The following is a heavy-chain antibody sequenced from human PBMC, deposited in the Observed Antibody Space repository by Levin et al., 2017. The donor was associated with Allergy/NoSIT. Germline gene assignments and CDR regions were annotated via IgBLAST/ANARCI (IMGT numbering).Heavy chain of an antibody. CDR1: GYTFTSYG. Sequence: GESLKISCKASGYTFTSYGISWVRQAPGQGLEWMGWISAYNGNTNYAQKLQGRVTMTTDTSTSTAYMELRSLRSDDTAVYYCARHTRFGVVISALSYWGQGTLVTVSS. CDR2: ISAYNGNT. CDR3: ARHTRFGVVISALSY. D-gene: IGHD3-3*01. J-gene: IGHJ4*02. V-gene: IGHV1-18*01.